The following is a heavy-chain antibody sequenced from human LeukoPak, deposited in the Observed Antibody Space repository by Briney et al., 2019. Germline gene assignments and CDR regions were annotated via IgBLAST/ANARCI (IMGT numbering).Heavy chain of an antibody. Sequence: PSEALSLTCGVYGDSFDNYYWNWIRQFPEKRLEWIGEVDHSGRTTYGPSLQGRVTISVDTSKSQFSLKLNSVTAADTAVYFCAATNYFYGSGSFHKRVSWGQGTLVTVSS. CDR2: VDHSGRT. D-gene: IGHD3-10*01. CDR1: GDSFDNYY. V-gene: IGHV4-34*01. J-gene: IGHJ5*02. CDR3: AATNYFYGSGSFHKRVS.